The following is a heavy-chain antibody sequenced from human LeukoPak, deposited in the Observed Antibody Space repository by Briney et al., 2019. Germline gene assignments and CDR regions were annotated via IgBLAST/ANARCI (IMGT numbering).Heavy chain of an antibody. CDR2: INPDGSQT. D-gene: IGHD6-13*01. V-gene: IGHV3-74*01. J-gene: IGHJ4*02. CDR3: ARHIGSRGVFD. Sequence: SGGSLRLSCAASGFTFNTYWMHWVRQAPGKGLVWVSHINPDGSQTNYADSVTGRFTISRDNAKNTLYLQMNSLRAEDTAVYYCARHIGSRGVFDWGQGTLVTVSS. CDR1: GFTFNTYW.